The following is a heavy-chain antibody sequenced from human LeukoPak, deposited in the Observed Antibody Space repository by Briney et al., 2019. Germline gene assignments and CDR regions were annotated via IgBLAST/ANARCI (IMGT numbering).Heavy chain of an antibody. V-gene: IGHV4-38-2*02. D-gene: IGHD3-10*01. Sequence: SETLSLTCTVSGYSISSGYYWGWIRRPPGKGLEWIGSNYHSGSTYYNPSLKSRVTISVDTSKNQFSLKLSSVTAADAAAYYCARRGGIIRGVASYYYMDVWGKGTTVTISS. CDR2: NYHSGST. CDR1: GYSISSGYY. CDR3: ARRGGIIRGVASYYYMDV. J-gene: IGHJ6*03.